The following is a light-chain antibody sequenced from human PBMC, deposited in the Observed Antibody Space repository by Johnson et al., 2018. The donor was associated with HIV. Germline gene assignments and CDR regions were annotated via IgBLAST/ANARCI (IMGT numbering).Light chain of an antibody. V-gene: IGLV1-51*02. Sequence: QSVLTQPPSVSAAPGQKVTISCSASSSNIGNNYVSWYQQLPGKAPKLLIYEHNKRPSGIPDRFSGSKFGTSATMCIPGITPGAEADYYCGTWECSLSAPRYVFGTGTKVTVL. CDR2: EHN. J-gene: IGLJ1*01. CDR1: SSNIGNNY. CDR3: GTWECSLSAPRYV.